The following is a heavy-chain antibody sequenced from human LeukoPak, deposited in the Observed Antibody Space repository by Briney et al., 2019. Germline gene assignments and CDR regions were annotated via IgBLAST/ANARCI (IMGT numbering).Heavy chain of an antibody. CDR3: AGGGGIRLWSQDYYGMDV. CDR1: GYTFTSYG. Sequence: SVKVSCKASGYTFTSYGISWVRQAPGQGLEWMGRIIPILGIANYAQKFQGRVTITADKSTSTAYMELSSLRSEDTAVYYCAGGGGIRLWSQDYYGMDVWGQGTTVTVSS. J-gene: IGHJ6*02. CDR2: IIPILGIA. D-gene: IGHD5-18*01. V-gene: IGHV1-69*04.